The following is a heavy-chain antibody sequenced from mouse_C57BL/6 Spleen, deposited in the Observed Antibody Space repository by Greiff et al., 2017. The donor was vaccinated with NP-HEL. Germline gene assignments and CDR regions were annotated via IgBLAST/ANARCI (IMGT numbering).Heavy chain of an antibody. CDR1: GFTFSDYG. V-gene: IGHV5-17*01. J-gene: IGHJ1*03. CDR2: ISSGSSTI. D-gene: IGHD1-1*01. CDR3: ASSHYYGSSPWYFDV. Sequence: EVKLMESGGGLVKPGGSLKLSCAASGFTFSDYGMHWVRQAPEKGLEWVAYISSGSSTIYYADTVKGRFTISRDNAKNTLFLQMTSLRSEDTAMYYCASSHYYGSSPWYFDVWGTGTTVTVSS.